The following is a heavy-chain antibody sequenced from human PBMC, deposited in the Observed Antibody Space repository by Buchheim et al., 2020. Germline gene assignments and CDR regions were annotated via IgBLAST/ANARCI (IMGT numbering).Heavy chain of an antibody. CDR3: AKDLGGYDYYYDSSGYRSSTHGFDY. J-gene: IGHJ4*02. V-gene: IGHV3-30*18. Sequence: QVQLVESGGGVVQPGRSLRLSCAASGFTFSSYGMHWVRQAPGKGLEWVAVISYDGSNKYYADSVKGRFTISRDNSKNTLYLQMNSLRAEDTAVYYCAKDLGGYDYYYDSSGYRSSTHGFDYWGQGTL. D-gene: IGHD3-22*01. CDR1: GFTFSSYG. CDR2: ISYDGSNK.